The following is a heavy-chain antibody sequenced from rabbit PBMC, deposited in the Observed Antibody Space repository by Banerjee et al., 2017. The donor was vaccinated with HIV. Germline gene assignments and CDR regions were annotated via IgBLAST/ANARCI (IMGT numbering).Heavy chain of an antibody. CDR3: ARAGYVTYGYTRDGMDL. D-gene: IGHD6-1*01. J-gene: IGHJ6*01. CDR1: GFSFSSNYY. CDR2: IVTGGGST. V-gene: IGHV1S43*01. Sequence: QQQLEESGGGLVQPEGSLTLTCTASGFSFSSNYYMCWVRQAPGKGLEWIGCIVTGGGSTYYASWVNGRFTITRSTSLNTVTLQMTSLTAADTATYFCARAGYVTYGYTRDGMDLWGPGTLVTVS.